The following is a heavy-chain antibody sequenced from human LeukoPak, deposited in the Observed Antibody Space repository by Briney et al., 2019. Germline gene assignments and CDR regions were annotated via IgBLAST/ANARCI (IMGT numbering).Heavy chain of an antibody. J-gene: IGHJ3*02. CDR3: AISTTDYAFDI. CDR1: GYTFTSYG. CDR2: IIPIFGTA. D-gene: IGHD3-9*01. Sequence: SVKVSCKASGYTFTSYGISWVRQAPGQGLEWMGRIIPIFGTANYAQRFQGRVTITTDESTSTAYMELSSLRSEDTAVYYCAISTTDYAFDIWGQGTMVTVSS. V-gene: IGHV1-69*05.